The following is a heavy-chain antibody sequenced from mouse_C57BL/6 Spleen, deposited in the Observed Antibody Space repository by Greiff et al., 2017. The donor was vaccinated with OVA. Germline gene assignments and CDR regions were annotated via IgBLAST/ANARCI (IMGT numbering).Heavy chain of an antibody. CDR3: TREYYGSSYVYWYFDV. V-gene: IGHV5-9-1*02. D-gene: IGHD1-1*01. Sequence: EVQRVESGEGLVKPGGSLKLSCAASGFTFSSYAMSWVRQTPEKRLEWVAYISSGGDYIYYADTVKGRFTISRDNARNTLYLQMSSLKSEDTAMYYCTREYYGSSYVYWYFDVWGTGTTVTVSS. CDR2: ISSGGDYI. J-gene: IGHJ1*03. CDR1: GFTFSSYA.